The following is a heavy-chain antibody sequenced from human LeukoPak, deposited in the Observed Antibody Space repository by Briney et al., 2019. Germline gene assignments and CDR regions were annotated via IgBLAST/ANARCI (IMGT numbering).Heavy chain of an antibody. D-gene: IGHD3-22*01. V-gene: IGHV3-64*01. CDR2: ISSNGGRT. CDR1: GFTFRSYG. Sequence: PGGSLRLSCAASGFTFRSYGMRWVRQAPGKGLEYVSAISSNGGRTYYANSVKGRFTISRDNSRNTLYLQMGSLRAEDIAVYYCATYYYDSGGFHLHQWSRGTLVTVSS. CDR3: ATYYYDSGGFHLHQ. J-gene: IGHJ4*02.